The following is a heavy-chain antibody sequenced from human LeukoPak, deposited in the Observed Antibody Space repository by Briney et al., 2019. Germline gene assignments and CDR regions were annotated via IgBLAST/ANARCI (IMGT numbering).Heavy chain of an antibody. CDR3: ARGGGVTYYGSSGYLWYLDY. CDR1: GGSISSHY. V-gene: IGHV4-59*11. CDR2: IYYSGST. D-gene: IGHD3-22*01. J-gene: IGHJ4*02. Sequence: PSETLSLTCTVSGGSISSHYWSWIRQPPGKGLEWIGYIYYSGSTKFNPSLKSRVTISVDTSKNQFSLKLSSVTAADTAVYYCARGGGVTYYGSSGYLWYLDYWGQGTLVTVSS.